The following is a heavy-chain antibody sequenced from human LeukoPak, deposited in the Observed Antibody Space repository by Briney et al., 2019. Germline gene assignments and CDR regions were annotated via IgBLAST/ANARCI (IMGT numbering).Heavy chain of an antibody. V-gene: IGHV3-23*01. CDR3: AKGSANYGIAVVPEPDY. Sequence: GGSLRLSCAASGFTFSSYAMSWVRQAPGKGLEWVSAISGSGGSTYYADSVKGRFTISRDNSKNTLYLQMNSLRAEDTAVYYCAKGSANYGIAVVPEPDYWGQGTLVTVSS. CDR1: GFTFSSYA. J-gene: IGHJ4*02. D-gene: IGHD2-2*01. CDR2: ISGSGGST.